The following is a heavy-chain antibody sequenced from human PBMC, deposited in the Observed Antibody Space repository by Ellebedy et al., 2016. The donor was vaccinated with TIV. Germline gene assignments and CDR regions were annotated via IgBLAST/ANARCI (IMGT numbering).Heavy chain of an antibody. CDR1: GGSVSSGSYY. V-gene: IGHV4-61*01. CDR2: IYTSGST. Sequence: SETLSLXXTVSGGSVSSGSYYWSWIRQPPGKGLEWIGRIYTSGSTNYNPSLKSRVTMSVDTSKNQFSLKLSSVTAADTAVYYCARDKFTDSSGWTPGGYWGQGTLVTVSS. CDR3: ARDKFTDSSGWTPGGY. J-gene: IGHJ4*02. D-gene: IGHD6-19*01.